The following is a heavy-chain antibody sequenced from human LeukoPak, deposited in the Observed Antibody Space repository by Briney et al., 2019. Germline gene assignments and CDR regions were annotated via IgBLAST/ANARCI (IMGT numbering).Heavy chain of an antibody. J-gene: IGHJ5*02. CDR3: ARDPDPIAVAGTDWFDP. D-gene: IGHD6-19*01. CDR2: IYYSGST. CDR1: GGSISDYS. V-gene: IGHV4-59*12. Sequence: SETLSLTCTVSGGSISDYSWSWIRQPPGKGLEWIGSIYYSGSTYYNPSLKSRVTISVDTSKNQFSLKLSSVTAADTAVYYCARDPDPIAVAGTDWFDPWGQGTLVTVSS.